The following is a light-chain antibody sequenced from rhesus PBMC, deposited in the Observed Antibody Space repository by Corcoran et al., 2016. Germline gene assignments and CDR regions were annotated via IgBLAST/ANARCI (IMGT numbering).Light chain of an antibody. J-gene: IGLJ1*01. CDR1: TSDIGVYDY. CDR3: FSYTPSGSFI. CDR2: GVR. Sequence: QSGPTQLPTVSGSPGQSVTISCTGTTSDIGVYDYVSWFQHHPGKAPKLTIYGVRPRPSGVSDRFSGSKSGDTASLTISGLQAEDEADYYCFSYTPSGSFIFGTGTRLTVL. V-gene: IGLV2S7*01.